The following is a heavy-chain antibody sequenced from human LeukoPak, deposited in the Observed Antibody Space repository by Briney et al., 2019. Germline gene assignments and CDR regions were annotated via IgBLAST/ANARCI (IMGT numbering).Heavy chain of an antibody. J-gene: IGHJ6*02. D-gene: IGHD5-12*01. CDR3: ARGPVATVGYGMDV. CDR1: GDSISPSY. Sequence: SETLSLTCTVSGDSISPSYWTWIRQPPGKGLEWMGHVSHSGTTNCHPSLNSRVIISVDTSKNQVSLRLMSVTAADTAVYYCARGPVATVGYGMDVWGQATTVTVSS. CDR2: VSHSGTT. V-gene: IGHV4-59*12.